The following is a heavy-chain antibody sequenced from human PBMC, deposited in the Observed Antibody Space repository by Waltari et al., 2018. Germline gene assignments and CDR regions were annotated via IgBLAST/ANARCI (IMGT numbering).Heavy chain of an antibody. CDR3: ASPGIAVSDAFDI. V-gene: IGHV4-38-2*01. D-gene: IGHD6-19*01. CDR2: IYHSGST. Sequence: QVKLQESGPGLVKPSETLSLTCAVSGYSISSGYYWGWIRQPPGKGLEWIGSIYHSGSTYYNPSLKSRVTISVDTSKNQFSLKLSSVTAADTAVYYCASPGIAVSDAFDIWGQGTMVTVSS. CDR1: GYSISSGYY. J-gene: IGHJ3*02.